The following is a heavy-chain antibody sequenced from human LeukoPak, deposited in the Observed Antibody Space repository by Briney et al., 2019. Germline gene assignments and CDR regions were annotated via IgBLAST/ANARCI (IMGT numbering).Heavy chain of an antibody. Sequence: GGSLRLSCAASGFTFSNTWMSWVRQAPGKGLEWVSSISSSSSYIYYADSVKGRFTISRDNAKNSLYLQMNSLRAEDTAVYYCARGCDILTGYYHSAYWGQGTLVTVSS. D-gene: IGHD3-9*01. V-gene: IGHV3-21*01. CDR2: ISSSSSYI. CDR1: GFTFSNTW. J-gene: IGHJ4*02. CDR3: ARGCDILTGYYHSAY.